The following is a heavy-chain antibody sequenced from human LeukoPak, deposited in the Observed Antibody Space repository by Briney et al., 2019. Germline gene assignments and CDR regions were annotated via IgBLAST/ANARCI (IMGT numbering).Heavy chain of an antibody. CDR3: AKNGQTGFSFDP. CDR1: GESLSGYY. J-gene: IGHJ5*02. Sequence: SETLSLTCAVYGESLSGYYWSWIRQSPGKGLEWIGEGGDRGGTEYSPSLKSRVTISADTSKNQFSLNLRSVTAADTAVYYCAKNGQTGFSFDPWGQGTLVTVSS. CDR2: GGDRGGT. V-gene: IGHV4-34*01. D-gene: IGHD3-9*01.